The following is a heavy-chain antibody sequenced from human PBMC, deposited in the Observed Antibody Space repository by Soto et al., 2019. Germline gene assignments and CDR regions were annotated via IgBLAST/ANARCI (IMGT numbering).Heavy chain of an antibody. J-gene: IGHJ4*02. CDR1: GFTLYTYA. CDR2: ISGSGGST. V-gene: IGHV3-23*01. CDR3: ATCLRSTSCSIDY. D-gene: IGHD2-2*01. Sequence: GGSLRLSCAASGFTLYTYAMSWARQAPGKGLEWVSFISGSGGSTYYADSVKGRFTISRDNSKNTLYLQMNSLRPEDTAVYYCATCLRSTSCSIDYWGQGTLVTVSS.